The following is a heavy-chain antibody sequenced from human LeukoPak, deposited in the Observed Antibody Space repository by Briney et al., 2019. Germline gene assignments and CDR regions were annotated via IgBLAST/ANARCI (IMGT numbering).Heavy chain of an antibody. V-gene: IGHV3-7*01. Sequence: SGGSLRLSCAASGFTFSSYWMTWVRQAPGKGLEWVANIKQDGSEKYYVDSVKGRFTISRDNAKNSLYLQMNSLRAEDTAVYYCARSYSGSYRAPLAYWGQGTLVTVSS. CDR3: ARSYSGSYRAPLAY. J-gene: IGHJ4*02. D-gene: IGHD1-26*01. CDR2: IKQDGSEK. CDR1: GFTFSSYW.